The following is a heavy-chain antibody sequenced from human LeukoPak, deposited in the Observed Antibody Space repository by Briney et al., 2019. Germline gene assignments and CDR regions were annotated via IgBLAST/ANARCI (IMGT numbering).Heavy chain of an antibody. Sequence: GGSLRLSCAASGFTFSSYAMSWVRQAPGKGLEWVSAISGSGGSTHYADSVKGRFTISRDNSKNTLYLQMNSLRAEDTAVYYCAKGGSRDGYNSFDYWGQGTLVTVSS. J-gene: IGHJ4*02. D-gene: IGHD5-24*01. CDR2: ISGSGGST. V-gene: IGHV3-23*01. CDR1: GFTFSSYA. CDR3: AKGGSRDGYNSFDY.